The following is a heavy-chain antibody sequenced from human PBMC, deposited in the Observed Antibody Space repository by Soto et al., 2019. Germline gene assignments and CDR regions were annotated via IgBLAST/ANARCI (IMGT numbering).Heavy chain of an antibody. CDR3: ARERPDGARLDP. CDR2: IYYSGST. Sequence: LCGGSISSGDYYWSWIRQPPGKGLEWIGYIYYSGSTYYNPSLKSRVAISVDTSKNQFSLKLSSVTAADTAVYYCARERPDGARLDPWCQGTLVTVSS. V-gene: IGHV4-30-4*01. D-gene: IGHD6-6*01. CDR1: GGSISSGDYY. J-gene: IGHJ5*02.